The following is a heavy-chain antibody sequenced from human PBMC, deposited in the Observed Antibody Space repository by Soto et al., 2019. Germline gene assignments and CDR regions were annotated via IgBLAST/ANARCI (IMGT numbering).Heavy chain of an antibody. D-gene: IGHD3-22*01. CDR3: ARGDYFDSSGHFSDAFDI. CDR1: GFSFSSYW. V-gene: IGHV3-7*04. J-gene: IGHJ3*02. Sequence: GGSLRLSCRASGFSFSSYWMSWVRQAPGKGLEWVANIKPDGSEKWYVDSVKGRFTTSRDNAKNSLYLQMVSLRAEDTAVYYCARGDYFDSSGHFSDAFDIWGQGTMVTVSS. CDR2: IKPDGSEK.